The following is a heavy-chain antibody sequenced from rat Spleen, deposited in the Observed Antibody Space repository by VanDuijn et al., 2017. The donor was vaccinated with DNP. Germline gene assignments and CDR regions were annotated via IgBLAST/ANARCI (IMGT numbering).Heavy chain of an antibody. CDR1: GFSLTSYG. Sequence: QVQMKETGPGLVQTTQTLSVTCTVSGFSLTSYGVHWVRQAPGKGLEWMGIIWGDGSTNYNSALKSRLSISRDTSKSQVFLTMNSLQTDDTAVYYCALIHTMMDAWGQGTSVTVSS. D-gene: IGHD1-9*01. J-gene: IGHJ4*01. CDR3: ALIHTMMDA. V-gene: IGHV2-77*01. CDR2: IWGDGST.